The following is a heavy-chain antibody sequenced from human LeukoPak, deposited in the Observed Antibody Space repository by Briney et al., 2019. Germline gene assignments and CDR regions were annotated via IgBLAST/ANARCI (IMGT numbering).Heavy chain of an antibody. CDR2: INPNSGGT. V-gene: IGHV1-2*02. CDR3: ARDRSSGWYSWFDP. Sequence: ASVKVSCKTSGYTFIDYYVHWVRQAPGQGLEWMGWINPNSGGTKYAQKFQGRVTMTRDTSISTAYMDLSKLRSDDTAVYYCARDRSSGWYSWFDPWGQGTLVTVSS. CDR1: GYTFIDYY. J-gene: IGHJ5*02. D-gene: IGHD6-19*01.